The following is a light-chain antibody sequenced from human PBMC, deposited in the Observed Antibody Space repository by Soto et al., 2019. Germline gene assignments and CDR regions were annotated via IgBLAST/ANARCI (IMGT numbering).Light chain of an antibody. V-gene: IGKV3-15*01. CDR3: QQYRNWPRT. CDR1: QSVGGG. CDR2: GAS. J-gene: IGKJ1*01. Sequence: EIVMTQSPATLSVSPGERATLSCRASQSVGGGLAWYQQKPGQAPGLLIYGASTRATGVPARFSGSGSGTEFTLTISSLQSEDFAVYYCQQYRNWPRTFGQGTKVEIK.